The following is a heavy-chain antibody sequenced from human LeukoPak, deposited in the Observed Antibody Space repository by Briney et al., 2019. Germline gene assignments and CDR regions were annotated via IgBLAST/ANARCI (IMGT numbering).Heavy chain of an antibody. V-gene: IGHV5-51*01. D-gene: IGHD3-10*01. CDR2: IYPGGSDT. J-gene: IGHJ4*02. CDR1: GYSFTSYL. CDR3: ASSSHYYYGSGTLHAYYFDY. Sequence: GESLKISCKGSGYSFTSYLIGWGRQNPGKGVEWMWIIYPGGSDTRNSPSLEGQVIISVAKSISTAYLQWSSLNDSDTTMYYCASSSHYYYGSGTLHAYYFDYWGQGTLVTVSS.